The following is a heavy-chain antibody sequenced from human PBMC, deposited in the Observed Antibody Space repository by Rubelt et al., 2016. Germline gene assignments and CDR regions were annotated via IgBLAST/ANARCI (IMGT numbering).Heavy chain of an antibody. V-gene: IGHV3-30*18. CDR3: AKDWEPDIVVVPAASAH. J-gene: IGHJ4*02. CDR2: ISNDVSKN. Sequence: GLEWVAGISNDVSKNYYSDSVKGRFTISRDNSKNTLYLQMNSLRAEDTAVYYCAKDWEPDIVVVPAASAHWGQGTLVTASS. D-gene: IGHD2-2*01.